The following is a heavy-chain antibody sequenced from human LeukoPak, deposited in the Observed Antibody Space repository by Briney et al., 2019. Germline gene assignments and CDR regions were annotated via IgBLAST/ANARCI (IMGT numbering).Heavy chain of an antibody. J-gene: IGHJ4*02. CDR3: ARERYSYGFDY. CDR2: IYYSGST. V-gene: IGHV4-59*01. CDR1: GGSISSYY. Sequence: SETLSLTCTVSGGSISSYYWSWIRQPPRKGLEWIGYIYYSGSTNYNPSLKSRVTISVDTSKNRFSLKLSSVTAADTAVYYCARERYSYGFDYWGQGTLVTVSS. D-gene: IGHD5-18*01.